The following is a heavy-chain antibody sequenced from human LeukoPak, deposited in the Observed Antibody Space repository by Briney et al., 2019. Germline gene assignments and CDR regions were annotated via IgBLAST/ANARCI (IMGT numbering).Heavy chain of an antibody. CDR1: GGTFSSYA. CDR2: IIPIFGTA. CDR3: ARSQYSSSWYRDYYYGMDV. D-gene: IGHD6-13*01. J-gene: IGHJ6*02. V-gene: IGHV1-69*13. Sequence: SVKVSCTASGGTFSSYAISWVRQAPGQGLEWMGGIIPIFGTANYAQKFQGRVTITADESTSTAYMELSSLRSEDTAVYYCARSQYSSSWYRDYYYGMDVWGQGTTVTVSS.